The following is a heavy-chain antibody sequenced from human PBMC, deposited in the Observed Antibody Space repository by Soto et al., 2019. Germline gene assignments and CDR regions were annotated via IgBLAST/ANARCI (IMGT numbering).Heavy chain of an antibody. J-gene: IGHJ4*02. V-gene: IGHV3-30*18. CDR2: ISYDGSNK. CDR1: GFTFSSYG. D-gene: IGHD3-22*01. Sequence: PGGSLRLSCAASGFTFSSYGMHWVRQAPGKGLEWVAVISYDGSNKYYADSVKGRFTISRDNSKNTLYLQMNSLRAEDTAVYYCAKETGLNHYDSSGYYYYWGQGTLVTVSS. CDR3: AKETGLNHYDSSGYYYY.